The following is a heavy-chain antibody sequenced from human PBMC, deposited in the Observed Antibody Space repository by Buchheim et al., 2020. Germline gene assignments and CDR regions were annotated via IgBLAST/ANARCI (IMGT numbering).Heavy chain of an antibody. D-gene: IGHD4-23*01. CDR2: IHYSGST. CDR1: GGSISSGGYH. CDR3: ARADGGTLDY. Sequence: QVQLQESGPGLVKPSQTLSLTCTVSGGSISSGGYHWSWIRQHPGKGLEWIGYIHYSGSTYYNPSLKSRITISIDTSKNQFSLKLSAMTAADTAVYYCARADGGTLDYWGQGTL. V-gene: IGHV4-31*03. J-gene: IGHJ4*02.